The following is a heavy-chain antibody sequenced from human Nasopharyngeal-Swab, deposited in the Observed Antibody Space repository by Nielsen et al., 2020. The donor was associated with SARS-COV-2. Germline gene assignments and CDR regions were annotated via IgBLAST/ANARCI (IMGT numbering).Heavy chain of an antibody. J-gene: IGHJ4*02. CDR1: GVIFSKYW. CDR2: VNQDGSRT. Sequence: GESLKISCVTSGVIFSKYWMHWVRQAPGKGLVWVSRVNQDGSRTNYADSVKGRFTISRDNAKNTLYLQMNSLRVEDTAVYYCVKHQGSSSDQWGQGTLVTVSS. V-gene: IGHV3-74*01. CDR3: VKHQGSSSDQ.